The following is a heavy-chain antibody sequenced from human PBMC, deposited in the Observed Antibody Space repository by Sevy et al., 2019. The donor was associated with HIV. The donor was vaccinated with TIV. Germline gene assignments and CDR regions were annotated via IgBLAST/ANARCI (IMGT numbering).Heavy chain of an antibody. V-gene: IGHV4-34*01. CDR1: GGSFSGYY. J-gene: IGHJ3*02. CDR3: ARHCGGTSCSHAFDI. D-gene: IGHD2-2*01. Sequence: KQSETLSLTCAVYGGSFSGYYWSWIRQPPGKGLEWIGEINHSGSTNYNPSLKSRVTISVDTSKNQFSLKLSSVTAADTAVYYCARHCGGTSCSHAFDIWGQGTMVTVSS. CDR2: INHSGST.